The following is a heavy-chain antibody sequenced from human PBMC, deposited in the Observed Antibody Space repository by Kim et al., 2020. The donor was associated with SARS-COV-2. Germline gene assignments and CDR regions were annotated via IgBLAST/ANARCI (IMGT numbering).Heavy chain of an antibody. D-gene: IGHD4-17*01. V-gene: IGHV1-18*01. CDR2: T. J-gene: IGHJ4*02. CDR3: ARDGDYGSFDY. Sequence: TNYAQKLQGRVTMTTDTSTSTAYMELRSLRSDDTAVYYCARDGDYGSFDYWGQGTLVTVSS.